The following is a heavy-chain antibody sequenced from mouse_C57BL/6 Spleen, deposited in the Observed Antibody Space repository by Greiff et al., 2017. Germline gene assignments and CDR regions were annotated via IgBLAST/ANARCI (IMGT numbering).Heavy chain of an antibody. D-gene: IGHD1-1*01. CDR3: ARSIYGSRGDYAMDY. V-gene: IGHV8-12*01. Sequence: QVTLKESGPGILQSSQTLSLTCSFSGFSLSTSGMGVSWIRQPSGKGLEWLAHFYWDDDKRYNQSLKSRLTISKDTSRNQVFLKITSVDTADTATYYCARSIYGSRGDYAMDYWGQGTSVTVSS. J-gene: IGHJ4*01. CDR2: FYWDDDK. CDR1: GFSLSTSGMG.